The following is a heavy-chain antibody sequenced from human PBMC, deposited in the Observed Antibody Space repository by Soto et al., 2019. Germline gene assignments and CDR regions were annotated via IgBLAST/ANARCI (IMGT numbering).Heavy chain of an antibody. D-gene: IGHD3-10*01. CDR2: IYSSGST. CDR3: SRHRGPRVRGVITNWFDP. CDR1: GGSISSSSYY. V-gene: IGHV4-39*01. Sequence: SETLSLTCTVSGGSISSSSYYWGWIRQPPGRGLEGIGSIYSSGSTYYNPSLKSRVTISVDTSKNQFSLKLSSVTAADTAVYYCSRHRGPRVRGVITNWFDPWGQGTLVTVSS. J-gene: IGHJ5*02.